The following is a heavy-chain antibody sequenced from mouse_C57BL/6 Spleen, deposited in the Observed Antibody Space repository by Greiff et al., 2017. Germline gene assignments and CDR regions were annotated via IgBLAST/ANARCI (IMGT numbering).Heavy chain of an antibody. Sequence: QVQLQQSGAELVRPGASVKLSCKASGYTFTDYYINWVKQRPGQGLEWIARIYPGSGNTYYNEKFKGKATLTAENSSSTAYMQLRSLTSEDSAVYFCARGGVYGSSPYWYFDVWGTGTTVTVSS. CDR1: GYTFTDYY. CDR3: ARGGVYGSSPYWYFDV. CDR2: IYPGSGNT. D-gene: IGHD1-1*01. J-gene: IGHJ1*03. V-gene: IGHV1-76*01.